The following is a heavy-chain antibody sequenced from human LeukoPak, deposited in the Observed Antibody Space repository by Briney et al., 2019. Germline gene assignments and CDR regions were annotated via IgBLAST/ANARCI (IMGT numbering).Heavy chain of an antibody. D-gene: IGHD4-17*01. CDR2: INHSGST. J-gene: IGHJ2*01. CDR3: AAPPYGDYVTSPRYFDL. V-gene: IGHV4-34*01. Sequence: SETLSLTCAVYGGSFSGYYWSWIRQPPGKGLEWIGEINHSGSTNYNPSLKSRVTISVDTSKNQFSLKLSSVTAADTAVYYCAAPPYGDYVTSPRYFDLWGRGTLVTVSS. CDR1: GGSFSGYY.